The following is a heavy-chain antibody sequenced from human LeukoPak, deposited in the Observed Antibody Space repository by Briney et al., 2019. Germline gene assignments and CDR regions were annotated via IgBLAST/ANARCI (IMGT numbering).Heavy chain of an antibody. J-gene: IGHJ6*04. CDR1: GGSISSYS. D-gene: IGHD6-19*01. CDR2: IYYSGST. CDR3: ARVTRGGWYGDYYCYYGMDV. V-gene: IGHV4-59*01. Sequence: SESLSLTCTVSGGSISSYSWSWIRQPPGKGLEWIGYIYYSGSTNYNPPLKSRVTISVGTSKNQFSLKLSSVTAADTAVYYCARVTRGGWYGDYYCYYGMDVWGKGTTVTVSS.